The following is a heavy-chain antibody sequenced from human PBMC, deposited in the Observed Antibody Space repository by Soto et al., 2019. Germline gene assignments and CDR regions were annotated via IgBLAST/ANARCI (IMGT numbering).Heavy chain of an antibody. CDR1: GGSISSSYW. D-gene: IGHD3-3*01. CDR2: IYHSGST. Sequence: SETLSLTCAVSGGSISSSYWWNWVRQPPGKGLEWIGKIYHSGSTNYNPSLKNRVTISVDKSNNQFSLRLSSVTAADTAVYFCVTSLNYDFWRDGGRHYYFDYWGQGTQVTVSS. CDR3: VTSLNYDFWRDGGRHYYFDY. J-gene: IGHJ4*02. V-gene: IGHV4-4*02.